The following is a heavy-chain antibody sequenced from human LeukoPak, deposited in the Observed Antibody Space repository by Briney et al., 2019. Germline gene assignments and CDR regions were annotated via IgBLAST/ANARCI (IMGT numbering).Heavy chain of an antibody. J-gene: IGHJ6*03. Sequence: SETLSFTCSVSGVSMSGYYWSWIRQPAGKGLEWIGRMYPSGSSNYNPSLKSRVTISLDTSKNQFSLNLSSVTAADTAMYYCARGESSSSALYYYYYYMDVWGKGTTVTVSS. D-gene: IGHD6-6*01. V-gene: IGHV4-4*07. CDR3: ARGESSSSALYYYYYYMDV. CDR2: MYPSGSS. CDR1: GVSMSGYY.